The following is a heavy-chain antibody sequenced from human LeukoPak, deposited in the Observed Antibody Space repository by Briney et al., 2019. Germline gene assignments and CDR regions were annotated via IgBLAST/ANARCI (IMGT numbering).Heavy chain of an antibody. D-gene: IGHD1-26*01. CDR1: GFTFSSYW. Sequence: GGSLRLSCAASGFTFSSYWMNWARQAPGKGLEWVASINHNGNVNYYVDSVKGRFTISRDNARNSLYLQMSNLRAEDTAVYFCARVGGLDVWGQGATVTVSS. CDR3: ARVGGLDV. J-gene: IGHJ6*02. V-gene: IGHV3-7*03. CDR2: INHNGNVN.